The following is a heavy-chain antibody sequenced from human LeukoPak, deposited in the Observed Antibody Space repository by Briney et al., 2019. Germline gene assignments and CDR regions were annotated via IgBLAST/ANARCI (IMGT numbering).Heavy chain of an antibody. CDR2: ISRNSRYI. CDR3: ARVHYSYGSNWFDP. V-gene: IGHV3-21*06. Sequence: GGSLRLSCAASGFTFSTYSMNWVRQAPGKGLEWVSSISRNSRYIYYADSMRGRFTISRDNAKNSLYLQMNSLRAEDTAVYCCARVHYSYGSNWFDPWGQGTLVTVSS. CDR1: GFTFSTYS. J-gene: IGHJ5*02. D-gene: IGHD5-18*01.